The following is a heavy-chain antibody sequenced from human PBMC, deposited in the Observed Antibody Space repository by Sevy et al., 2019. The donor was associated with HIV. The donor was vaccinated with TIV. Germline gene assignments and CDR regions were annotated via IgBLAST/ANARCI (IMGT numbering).Heavy chain of an antibody. CDR2: ISWDGGST. Sequence: GGSLRLSCAVSGFTFDDYAMHWVRQAPGKGLEWVSLISWDGGSTYYADSVKGRFNISRDNSKNSLYLKMNSLRVEDTALYYCAKPYRMAVAGDYYYAGMDVWGQGTTVSVSS. CDR1: GFTFDDYA. CDR3: AKPYRMAVAGDYYYAGMDV. V-gene: IGHV3-43D*03. D-gene: IGHD6-13*01. J-gene: IGHJ6*02.